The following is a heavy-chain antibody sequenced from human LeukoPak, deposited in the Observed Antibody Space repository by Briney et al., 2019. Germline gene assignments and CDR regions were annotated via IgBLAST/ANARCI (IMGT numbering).Heavy chain of an antibody. V-gene: IGHV4-34*01. Sequence: SETLSLTCAVYGGSFSGYYWSWIRQPPGKGLEWIGEINHRGSTNYNPSLKSRVTISVDTSKNQFSLKLSSVTAADTAVYYCARAPSDFWSGYYRSIDYWGQGTLVTVSS. D-gene: IGHD3-3*01. CDR2: INHRGST. CDR1: GGSFSGYY. CDR3: ARAPSDFWSGYYRSIDY. J-gene: IGHJ4*02.